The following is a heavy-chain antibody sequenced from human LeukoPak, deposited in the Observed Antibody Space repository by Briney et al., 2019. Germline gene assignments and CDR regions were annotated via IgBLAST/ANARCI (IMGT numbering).Heavy chain of an antibody. J-gene: IGHJ4*02. CDR2: MNPNSGNT. CDR1: GYTFTSYD. D-gene: IGHD3-22*01. Sequence: ASVKVSCKASGYTFTSYDINWVRQATGQGLEWMGWMNPNSGNTGYAQKFQGRVTMTRNTSISTAYMELSSLRSEDTAVYYCARDDGLRTYYYDSSGYWFLDYWGQGTLVTVSS. V-gene: IGHV1-8*01. CDR3: ARDDGLRTYYYDSSGYWFLDY.